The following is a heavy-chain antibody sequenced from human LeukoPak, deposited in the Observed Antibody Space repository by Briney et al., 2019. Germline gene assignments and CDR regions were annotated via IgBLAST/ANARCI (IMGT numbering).Heavy chain of an antibody. Sequence: GRSLRLSCVVSGFTFDDYAMHWVRQAPGKGLEWVAGISWNGGNIAYTDSVKGRFTISRDNVKNTLYLQMNSLRPEDTAFYFCTKDGRERGTDEPYLDYWGQGTLVIVSS. CDR1: GFTFDDYA. V-gene: IGHV3-9*01. CDR3: TKDGRERGTDEPYLDY. J-gene: IGHJ4*02. CDR2: ISWNGGNI. D-gene: IGHD1-1*01.